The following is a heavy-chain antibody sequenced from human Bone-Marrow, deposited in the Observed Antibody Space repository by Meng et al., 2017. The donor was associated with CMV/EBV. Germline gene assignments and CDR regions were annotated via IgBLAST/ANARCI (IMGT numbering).Heavy chain of an antibody. CDR3: AKDLAYSSGWYGLDY. D-gene: IGHD6-19*01. V-gene: IGHV3-23*01. Sequence: EWHLLGCGGGLVQPRGSLILSCAASGFTFGSYAMSGVRQAPGKGLEWVSAISGSGGSTYYADSVKGRFTISRDNSKNTLYLQMNSLRAEDTAVYYCAKDLAYSSGWYGLDYWGQGTLVTVSS. CDR2: ISGSGGST. CDR1: GFTFGSYA. J-gene: IGHJ4*02.